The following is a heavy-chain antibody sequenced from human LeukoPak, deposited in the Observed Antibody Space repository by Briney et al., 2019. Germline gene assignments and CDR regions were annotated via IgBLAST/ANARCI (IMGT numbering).Heavy chain of an antibody. CDR3: ARDVGVVDIAVAGTGGDY. Sequence: ASVKVSCKASGYTFTSYDINWVRQATGQGLEWMGWMNPNSGNTGYAQKLQGRVTMTTDTSTSTAYMELRSLRSDDTAVYYCARDVGVVDIAVAGTGGDYWGQGTLVTVSS. CDR2: MNPNSGNT. J-gene: IGHJ4*02. D-gene: IGHD6-19*01. V-gene: IGHV1-8*02. CDR1: GYTFTSYD.